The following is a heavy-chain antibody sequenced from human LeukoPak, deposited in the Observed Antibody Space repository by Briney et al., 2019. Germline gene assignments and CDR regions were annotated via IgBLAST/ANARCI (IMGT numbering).Heavy chain of an antibody. V-gene: IGHV1-46*01. J-gene: IGHJ4*02. CDR3: ARDLLPTHYYDSSGYLGY. CDR2: INPSGGST. Sequence: ASVKVSCKASGYTFTSYYMHWVRQAPGQGLEWMGIINPSGGSTSYAQKFQGRVTMTRDTSTSTVYMELSSLRSEDTAVYYCARDLLPTHYYDSSGYLGYWGQGTLVTVSS. D-gene: IGHD3-22*01. CDR1: GYTFTSYY.